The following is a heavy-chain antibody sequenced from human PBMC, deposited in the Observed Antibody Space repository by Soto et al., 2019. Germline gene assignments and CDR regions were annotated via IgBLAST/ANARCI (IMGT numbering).Heavy chain of an antibody. J-gene: IGHJ4*02. CDR3: ARSLMVRGVCYFDY. CDR1: GGSISSYY. D-gene: IGHD3-10*01. Sequence: SETLSLTCTVSGGSISSYYWSWIRQPPGKGLEWIGYIYYSGSTNYNPSLKSRVTISVDTSKNQFSLKLSSVTAADTAVYYCARSLMVRGVCYFDYWGQGTLVTAPQ. V-gene: IGHV4-59*01. CDR2: IYYSGST.